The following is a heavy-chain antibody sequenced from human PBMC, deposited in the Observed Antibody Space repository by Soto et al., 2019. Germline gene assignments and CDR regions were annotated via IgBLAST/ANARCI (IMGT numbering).Heavy chain of an antibody. D-gene: IGHD3-16*01. J-gene: IGHJ4*02. Sequence: GGSLRLSCVASGFTFSSYSMVWVRQAPGKGLEWISYIFVSSTTNYYADSVKGRFTVSRDNSKNSLFLQMNSLRAEDTTVYYCAKDLGAWNFDYWGQGTLVTVSS. CDR1: GFTFSSYS. CDR3: AKDLGAWNFDY. V-gene: IGHV3-48*01. CDR2: IFVSSTTN.